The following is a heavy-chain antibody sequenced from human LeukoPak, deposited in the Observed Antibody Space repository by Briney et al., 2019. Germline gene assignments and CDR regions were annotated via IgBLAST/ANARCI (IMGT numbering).Heavy chain of an antibody. D-gene: IGHD3-16*01. CDR1: GGSFSTYY. CDR3: ARIAGGLYFYYYYMDV. V-gene: IGHV4-59*12. CDR2: KYYRGST. J-gene: IGHJ6*03. Sequence: SETLSLTCAVYGGSFSTYYWSWIRQPPGKGLEWIGNKYYRGSTYYNPSLKSRVTISVDTSKNQFSLNLTSVTAADTAVYYCARIAGGLYFYYYYMDVWGKGTTVTVSS.